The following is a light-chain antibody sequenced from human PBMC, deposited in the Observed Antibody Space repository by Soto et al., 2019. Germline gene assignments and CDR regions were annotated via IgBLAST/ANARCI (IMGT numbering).Light chain of an antibody. CDR1: QGVLYYSNNKNC. CDR2: STS. Sequence: DIMINQSPDSLAVSLREGATINFKSTQGVLYYSNNKNCLAWYQQKPGQPPNLLIYSTSTRIYGVHARFSGSGSGTDFTLTISSLQAEDVAVYYCQQYYSAPPTFGQGTKVDIK. V-gene: IGKV4-1*01. CDR3: QQYYSAPPT. J-gene: IGKJ1*01.